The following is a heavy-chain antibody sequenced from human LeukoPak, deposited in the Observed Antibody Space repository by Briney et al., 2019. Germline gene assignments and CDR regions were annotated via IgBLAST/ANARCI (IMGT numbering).Heavy chain of an antibody. J-gene: IGHJ3*02. CDR1: GFTFSSYS. CDR2: ISSSSSTI. V-gene: IGHV3-48*01. CDR3: ATSPTVGDKGRFAFDI. D-gene: IGHD4-23*01. Sequence: GGSLRLSCAASGFTFSSYSMNWVRQAPGKGLEWVSYISSSSSTIYYADSVKGRFTISRDNAKNSLYLQMNSLRAEDTAVYYCATSPTVGDKGRFAFDIWGQGTMVTVSS.